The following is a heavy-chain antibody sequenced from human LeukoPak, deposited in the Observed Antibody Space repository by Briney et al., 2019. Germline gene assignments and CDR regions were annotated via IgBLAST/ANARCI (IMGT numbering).Heavy chain of an antibody. CDR1: GFXVSRNY. D-gene: IGHD3-22*01. V-gene: IGHV3-53*01. Sequence: GGSLRLSCAASGFXVSRNYITWVRQAPGKGLEWVAVIYNGGSKYYADPVKVRLNIARDNSKTTLYLQMSGLRAEDTAVYYCAGTIVGKWAIDYWGQGTLVTVSS. J-gene: IGHJ4*02. CDR3: AGTIVGKWAIDY. CDR2: IYNGGSK.